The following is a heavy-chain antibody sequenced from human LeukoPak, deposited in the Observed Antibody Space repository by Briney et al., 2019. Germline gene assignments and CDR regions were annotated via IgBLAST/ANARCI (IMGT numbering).Heavy chain of an antibody. D-gene: IGHD2-2*01. J-gene: IGHJ3*02. CDR2: INWNSGNT. CDR3: ARAKACSSTTCPSDI. Sequence: PGGSLRLSCAASGFTFHDYGMSWVRQAPGKGLEWVSGINWNSGNTGYADSVKGRFTISRDNAKNSLYLQMNGLRAEDTALYYCARAKACSSTTCPSDIWGLGTMVTVSS. CDR1: GFTFHDYG. V-gene: IGHV3-20*04.